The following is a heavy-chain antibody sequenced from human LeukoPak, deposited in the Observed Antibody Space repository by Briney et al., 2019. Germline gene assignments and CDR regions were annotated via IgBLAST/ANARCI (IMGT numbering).Heavy chain of an antibody. J-gene: IGHJ5*02. D-gene: IGHD1-14*01. V-gene: IGHV1-8*01. CDR1: VYTFTRCD. CDR2: MNPNSGNT. Sequence: ASVKVSCKASVYTFTRCDINWVRQAPGQGLERMGWMNPNSGNTGDAQKFQRRGTMTTDTSISTAYMELSSLRLDDTGVQYCAREPKLEPTSFDPLGQGTLVTVSS. CDR3: AREPKLEPTSFDP.